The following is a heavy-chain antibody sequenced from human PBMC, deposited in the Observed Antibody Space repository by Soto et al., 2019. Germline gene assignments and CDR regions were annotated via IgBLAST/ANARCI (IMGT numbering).Heavy chain of an antibody. D-gene: IGHD3-10*01. V-gene: IGHV3-74*01. CDR3: ARDLKTYYYGSGSSKFDY. CDR1: GFTFSTYW. CDR2: INTDGSST. J-gene: IGHJ4*02. Sequence: EVHLVESGGGLVRPGGSLRLSCAASGFTFSTYWMHWVRQAPGKGLVWVSRINTDGSSTSYADSVKGRFSISRDNAKNTLYLQMNSLRAEDTAVYYCARDLKTYYYGSGSSKFDYWGQGTLVTVSS.